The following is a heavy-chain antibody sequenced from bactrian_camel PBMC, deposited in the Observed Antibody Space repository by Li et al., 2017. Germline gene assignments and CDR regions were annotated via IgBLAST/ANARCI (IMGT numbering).Heavy chain of an antibody. CDR1: GFTFDDSD. J-gene: IGHJ4*01. CDR2: MSGDGTT. Sequence: QVQLVESGGGSVQAGETLRLSRTASGFTFDDSDMGWYRQAPGNECELVATMSGDGTTTYADSVKGRFTISGDNAKNTLYLQMNSLKTEDTAVYYCATGLLADHGLGLGTQVTVS. V-gene: IGHV3S55*01. D-gene: IGHD5*01.